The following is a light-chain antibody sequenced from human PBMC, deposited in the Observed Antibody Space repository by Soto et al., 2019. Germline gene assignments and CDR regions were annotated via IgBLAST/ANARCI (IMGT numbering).Light chain of an antibody. V-gene: IGLV2-14*01. CDR1: SSDVGGYNY. CDR3: SSYTSSFTYVV. Sequence: QSVLTQPASVSGSPGQSITISCTGTSSDVGGYNYVSWYQQHPGKAPKVMIHEVSDRPSGVSNRFSGSKSGNTASLTISGLQAEDEADYYCSSYTSSFTYVVFGGGTKLTVL. CDR2: EVS. J-gene: IGLJ2*01.